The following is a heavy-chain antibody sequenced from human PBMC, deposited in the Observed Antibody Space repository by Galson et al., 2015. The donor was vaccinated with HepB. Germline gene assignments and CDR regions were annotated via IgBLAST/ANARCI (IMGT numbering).Heavy chain of an antibody. CDR1: GGSFSGYY. J-gene: IGHJ4*02. CDR2: INHSGST. CDR3: ARFGHPRTDWLRGRSGDY. D-gene: IGHD3-9*01. V-gene: IGHV4-34*01. Sequence: SETLSLTCAVYGGSFSGYYWSWIRQPPGKGLEWIGEINHSGSTNYNPSLKSRVTISVDTSKNQFSLKLSSVTAADTAVYYCARFGHPRTDWLRGRSGDYWGQGTLVTVSS.